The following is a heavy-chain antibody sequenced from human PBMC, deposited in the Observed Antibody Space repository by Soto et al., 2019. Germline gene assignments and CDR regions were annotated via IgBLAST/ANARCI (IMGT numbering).Heavy chain of an antibody. CDR1: GFNFKKFA. CDR2: ISCCGGSA. Sequence: GSLRLSCVASGFNFKKFAMAWVRQAAGEGLEWVSGISCCGGSASYADSVKGRFSIARDDSKNTVSLQLNSLRVEDTAQYYCAKADGQQWLIPHLDNWGQGT. CDR3: AKADGQQWLIPHLDN. V-gene: IGHV3-23*01. J-gene: IGHJ4*02. D-gene: IGHD6-19*01.